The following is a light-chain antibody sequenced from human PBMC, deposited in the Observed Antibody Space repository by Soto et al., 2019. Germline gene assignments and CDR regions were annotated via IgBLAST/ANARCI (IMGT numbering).Light chain of an antibody. V-gene: IGLV1-40*01. CDR1: SSNIGAGYD. J-gene: IGLJ2*01. CDR3: QSYDSSLSGSVV. CDR2: GNS. Sequence: QSVLTQPPSVSGAPGQRVNISCTGSSSNIGAGYDLHWYQQLPGTAPKLLIYGNSNRPSGVPDRFSGSKSGTSASLAITGLQAEDEADYYCQSYDSSLSGSVVFGGGTKVTVL.